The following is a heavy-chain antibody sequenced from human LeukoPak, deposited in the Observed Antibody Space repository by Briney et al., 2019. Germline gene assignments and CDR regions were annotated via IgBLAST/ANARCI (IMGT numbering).Heavy chain of an antibody. CDR3: AKGREAYSSSGMDV. V-gene: IGHV3-43D*04. CDR2: ISWDGGST. D-gene: IGHD6-6*01. Sequence: GGSLRLSCAASGFPFDDYAMHWVRQAPGKGLEWVSLISWDGGSTYYADSVKGRFTISRDNSKNSLYLQMNSLRAEDTALYYCAKGREAYSSSGMDVWGKGTTVTVSS. J-gene: IGHJ6*03. CDR1: GFPFDDYA.